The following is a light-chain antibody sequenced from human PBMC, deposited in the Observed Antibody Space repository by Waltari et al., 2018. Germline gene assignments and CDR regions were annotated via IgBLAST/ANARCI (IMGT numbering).Light chain of an antibody. CDR3: QKYESLPAT. CDR2: DAF. J-gene: IGKJ1*01. Sequence: EIVLTQSPGTLSLSPGERATLSCRASQSVSRALAWYQQKPVQAPRPLIYDAFSRATGIPDRFSGSGSGTDFSLTISRLEPEDFAVYYCQKYESLPATFGQGTKVEIK. CDR1: QSVSRA. V-gene: IGKV3-20*01.